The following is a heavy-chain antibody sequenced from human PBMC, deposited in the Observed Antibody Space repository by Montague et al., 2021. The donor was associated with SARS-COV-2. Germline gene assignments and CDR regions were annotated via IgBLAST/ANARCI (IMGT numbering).Heavy chain of an antibody. J-gene: IGHJ5*02. V-gene: IGHV4-59*11. CDR3: ARAVSVRRAVNWSDP. CDR1: GGSMSDHY. CDR2: IYYSGGI. D-gene: IGHD3-10*01. Sequence: SETLSLTCTVSGGSMSDHYWAWIRQPPGKGLEWLAYIYYSGGINSNASLKSRVSMSVDTSKNQFSLKLTSVTAADTAVYYCARAVSVRRAVNWSDPWGQGTLLTVSS.